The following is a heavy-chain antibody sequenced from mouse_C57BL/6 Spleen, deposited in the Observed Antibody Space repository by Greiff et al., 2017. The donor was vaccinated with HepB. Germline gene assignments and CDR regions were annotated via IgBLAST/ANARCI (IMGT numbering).Heavy chain of an antibody. D-gene: IGHD2-4*01. J-gene: IGHJ4*01. CDR2: ISYSGST. V-gene: IGHV3-8*01. CDR1: GYSITSDY. CDR3: ARRGIYYDYDGDYYYAMDY. Sequence: VQLKESGPGLAKPSQTLSLTCSVTGYSITSDYWNWIRKFPGNKLEYMGYISYSGSTYYNPSLKSRISITRDTSKNQYYLQLNSVTTEDTATYYCARRGIYYDYDGDYYYAMDYWGQGTSVTVSS.